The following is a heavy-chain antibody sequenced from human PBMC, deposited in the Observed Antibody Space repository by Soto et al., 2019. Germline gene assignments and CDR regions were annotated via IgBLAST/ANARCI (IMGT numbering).Heavy chain of an antibody. CDR3: ARDRGKYSSSWPAHHFDY. Sequence: ASVKVSCKASGYTFTSYGISWVRQAPGQGLEWMGWISAYNGNTNYAQKLQGRVTMTTDTSTSTAYMELRSLRSDDTAVYYCARDRGKYSSSWPAHHFDYWGQGTLVTVSS. CDR2: ISAYNGNT. J-gene: IGHJ4*02. D-gene: IGHD6-13*01. CDR1: GYTFTSYG. V-gene: IGHV1-18*01.